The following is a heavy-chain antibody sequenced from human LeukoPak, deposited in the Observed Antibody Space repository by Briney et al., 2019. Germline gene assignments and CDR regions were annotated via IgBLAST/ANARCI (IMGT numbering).Heavy chain of an antibody. CDR1: GFTFSSYE. CDR2: ISSSGSNI. Sequence: GGSLRLSCAASGFTFSSYEMNWVRQATGKGREWVSYISSSGSNIYYGDCVKGRFNIYRENEKKSVYLKMNTLRADDTAVYYCARDDSSSWPGYFDYWGQGTLVTVSS. J-gene: IGHJ4*02. D-gene: IGHD6-13*01. CDR3: ARDDSSSWPGYFDY. V-gene: IGHV3-48*03.